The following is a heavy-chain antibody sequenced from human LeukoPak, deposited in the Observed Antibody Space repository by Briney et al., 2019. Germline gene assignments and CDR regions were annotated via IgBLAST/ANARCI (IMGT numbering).Heavy chain of an antibody. CDR3: AKDISTSCLDY. V-gene: IGHV3-23*01. D-gene: IGHD2-2*01. CDR2: ISGSDGST. J-gene: IGHJ4*02. Sequence: GGSLRLSCAASGFTFSRFAMSWVRQAPGKGLEWVSGISGSDGSTYYADSVKGRFTISRDNSKNTLYLQMNSLRAEDTAVYYCAKDISTSCLDYWGQGTLVTVSS. CDR1: GFTFSRFA.